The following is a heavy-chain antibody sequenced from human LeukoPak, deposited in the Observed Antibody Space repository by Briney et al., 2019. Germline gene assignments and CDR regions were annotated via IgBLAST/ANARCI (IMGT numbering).Heavy chain of an antibody. CDR3: AADGGGLSSVVTPRSSPFDY. CDR2: FDPADGET. V-gene: IGHV1-24*01. Sequence: ASVKVSFTVSGYTLNELSMHWVRQAQGKGQEWMGGFDPADGETVYAHRFQGILTMTEDTSTNTGYMELTRLRSEDTAVYYCAADGGGLSSVVTPRSSPFDYWGQGTLVTVSS. J-gene: IGHJ4*02. D-gene: IGHD4-23*01. CDR1: GYTLNELS.